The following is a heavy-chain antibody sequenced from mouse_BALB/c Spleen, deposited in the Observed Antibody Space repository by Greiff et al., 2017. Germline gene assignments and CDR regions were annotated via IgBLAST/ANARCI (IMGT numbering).Heavy chain of an antibody. J-gene: IGHJ3*01. V-gene: IGHV1S81*02. CDR1: GYTFTSYY. CDR2: INPSNGGT. D-gene: IGHD1-1*01. CDR3: TRDGAWFAY. Sequence: VQLVESGAELVKPGASAKLSCKASGYTFTSYYMYWVKQRPGQGLEWIGEINPSNGGTNFNEKFKSKATLTVDKSSSTAYMQLSSLTSEDSAVYYCTRDGAWFAYWGQGTLVTVSA.